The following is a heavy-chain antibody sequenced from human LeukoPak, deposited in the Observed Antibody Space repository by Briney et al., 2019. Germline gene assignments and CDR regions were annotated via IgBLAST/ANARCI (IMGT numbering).Heavy chain of an antibody. Sequence: SVKVSCKASGGTFSSYAISWVRQAPGQGLEWMGRIIPIFGTANYAQKFQGRVTITTDESTSTAYMELSSLRSEDTAVYYCARGVRDGYMGAFDIRGQGTMVTVSS. J-gene: IGHJ3*02. D-gene: IGHD5-24*01. CDR3: ARGVRDGYMGAFDI. CDR1: GGTFSSYA. V-gene: IGHV1-69*05. CDR2: IIPIFGTA.